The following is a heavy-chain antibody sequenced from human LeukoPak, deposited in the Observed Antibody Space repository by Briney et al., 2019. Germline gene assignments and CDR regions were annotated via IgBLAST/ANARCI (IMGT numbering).Heavy chain of an antibody. Sequence: GASVKVSCKASGYTFSANGISWVRQAPGQGLEWMGWISAYNGNTNYAQKFQGRVTMTTGTSTSTAYMELTNLRSDDTAVYYCATVPARITDYYDSSGPGDYFDYWGQGTLVTVSS. J-gene: IGHJ4*02. CDR1: GYTFSANG. CDR2: ISAYNGNT. CDR3: ATVPARITDYYDSSGPGDYFDY. V-gene: IGHV1-18*01. D-gene: IGHD3-22*01.